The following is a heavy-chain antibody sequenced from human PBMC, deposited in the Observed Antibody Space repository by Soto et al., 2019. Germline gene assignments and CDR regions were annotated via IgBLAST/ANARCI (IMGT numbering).Heavy chain of an antibody. CDR2: IFHSGST. Sequence: SETLSLTCTVSGGSINSGDYYWTWVRQPPGKGLEWIGNIFHSGSTYYTPSLQSRVTISLDTSKNHFSLKLSSVTPADTAVYYCASDRSYASATYYNFYSGMDVWGQGTTVTVSS. D-gene: IGHD3-10*01. V-gene: IGHV4-30-4*01. CDR3: ASDRSYASATYYNFYSGMDV. CDR1: GGSINSGDYY. J-gene: IGHJ6*02.